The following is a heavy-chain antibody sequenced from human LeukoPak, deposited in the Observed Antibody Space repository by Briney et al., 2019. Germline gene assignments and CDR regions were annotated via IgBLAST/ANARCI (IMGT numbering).Heavy chain of an antibody. CDR2: IYTSGST. J-gene: IGHJ6*03. Sequence: SETLSLTCTVSGGSISSGSYYWSWIRQPAGKGLEWIGRIYTSGSTNYNPSLKSRVTISVDTSKNQFSLKLSSVTAADTAVYYCARERDCSSTSCYPYYYMDVWGKGTTVTVSS. CDR3: ARERDCSSTSCYPYYYMDV. CDR1: GGSISSGSYY. V-gene: IGHV4-61*02. D-gene: IGHD2-2*01.